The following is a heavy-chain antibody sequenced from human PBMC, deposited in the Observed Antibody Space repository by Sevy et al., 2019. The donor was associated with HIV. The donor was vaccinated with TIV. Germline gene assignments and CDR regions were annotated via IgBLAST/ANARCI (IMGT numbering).Heavy chain of an antibody. J-gene: IGHJ4*02. CDR2: IYYNGHI. CDR3: AGGNAWGRGYS. CDR1: GGSITSLY. Sequence: SETLSLTCTVSGGSITSLYWNWIRQPPGKGLEWIANIYYNGHINYNPSLKSRVTLSLYTSKNQFSLRLSSVTAADRAMYYCAGGNAWGRGYSWGQGTLVTVSS. D-gene: IGHD1-26*01. V-gene: IGHV4-59*08.